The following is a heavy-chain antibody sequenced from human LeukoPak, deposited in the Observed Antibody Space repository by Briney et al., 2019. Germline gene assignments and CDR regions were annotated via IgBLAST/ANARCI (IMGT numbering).Heavy chain of an antibody. J-gene: IGHJ5*02. Sequence: SETLSLTCTVSGGSISSSNYYWGWIRQPPGKGPEWIGSIFYSGSTYYNPSLKSRVTISVDTSKNQFSLKLNSVTAADTAVYYCARNRYYYGSGSYGVPNWFDPWGQGTLVTVSS. V-gene: IGHV4-39*01. CDR3: ARNRYYYGSGSYGVPNWFDP. D-gene: IGHD3-10*01. CDR2: IFYSGST. CDR1: GGSISSSNYY.